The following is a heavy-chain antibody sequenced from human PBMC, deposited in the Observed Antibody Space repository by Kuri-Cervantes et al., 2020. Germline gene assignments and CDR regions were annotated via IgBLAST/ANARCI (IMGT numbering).Heavy chain of an antibody. CDR3: AKAKNFDWSTNIYY. Sequence: GESLKISCAASGFTFSSYAMSWVRQAPGKGLEWVSAISGGGGSTYYADSVKGRFTISRDNSKNTLYLQMNRLRAEDTALYYCAKAKNFDWSTNIYYWGQGTLVTVSS. CDR1: GFTFSSYA. D-gene: IGHD3-9*01. V-gene: IGHV3-23*01. J-gene: IGHJ4*02. CDR2: ISGGGGST.